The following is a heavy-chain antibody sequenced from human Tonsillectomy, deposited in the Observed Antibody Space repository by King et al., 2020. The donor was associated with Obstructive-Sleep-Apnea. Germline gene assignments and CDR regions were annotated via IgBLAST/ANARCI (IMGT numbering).Heavy chain of an antibody. J-gene: IGHJ5*02. CDR1: GYTFTTYG. Sequence: QLVQSGAEVKKPGASVKVSCKASGYTFTTYGISWVRQAPGQGLEWMGWISPYNGNTDYAQKFQGRVTMTTDTSTSTAYMELRSLRSDDTAVYYCAREEGWELLGWFDPWGQGTLVTVSS. V-gene: IGHV1-18*04. CDR3: AREEGWELLGWFDP. D-gene: IGHD1-26*01. CDR2: ISPYNGNT.